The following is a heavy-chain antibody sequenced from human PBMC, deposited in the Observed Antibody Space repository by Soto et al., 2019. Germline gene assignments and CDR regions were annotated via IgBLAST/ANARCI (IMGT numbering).Heavy chain of an antibody. Sequence: VSGPTLVNPTQTLTLTCTFSGFSLSTNGMRVSWIRQPPGKALEWLARIDWDDDKFYTTSLKTRLTISKDTSKNQVVLTMTNMDPVDTATYFCARIPGWLQGFDSWGQGTLVTVS. CDR3: ARIPGWLQGFDS. J-gene: IGHJ4*02. CDR2: IDWDDDK. D-gene: IGHD6-19*01. CDR1: GFSLSTNGMR. V-gene: IGHV2-70*04.